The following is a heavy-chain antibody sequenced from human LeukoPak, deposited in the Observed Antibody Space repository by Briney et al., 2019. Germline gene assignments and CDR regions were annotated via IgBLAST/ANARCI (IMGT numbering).Heavy chain of an antibody. V-gene: IGHV3-30*02. J-gene: IGHJ4*02. CDR1: GFTFSSYG. CDR2: IRYDGGNK. Sequence: GGSLRLSCAASGFTFSSYGMHWVRQAPGKGLEWVAFIRYDGGNKYYADSVKGRFTISRDNSKNTLYLQMHSLRAEDTAVYYCAKVPIAVAGIIDFWGQGTLVTVSS. CDR3: AKVPIAVAGIIDF. D-gene: IGHD6-19*01.